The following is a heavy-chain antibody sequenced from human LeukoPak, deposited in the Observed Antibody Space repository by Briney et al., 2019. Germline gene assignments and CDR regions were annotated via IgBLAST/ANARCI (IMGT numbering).Heavy chain of an antibody. V-gene: IGHV1-8*01. Sequence: EASVKVSCKASGYTFTSYDINWVRQATGQGLEWMGLMNPNSGNTGYAQKFQGRVTMTRNTSISTAYMELSSLRSEDTAVYYCARGSTYYYDSSGCYYGYWGQATLVTVSS. J-gene: IGHJ4*02. CDR3: ARGSTYYYDSSGCYYGY. D-gene: IGHD3-22*01. CDR1: GYTFTSYD. CDR2: MNPNSGNT.